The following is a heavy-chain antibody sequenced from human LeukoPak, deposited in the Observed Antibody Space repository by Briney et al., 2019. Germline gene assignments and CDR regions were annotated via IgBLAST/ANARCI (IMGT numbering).Heavy chain of an antibody. CDR1: GGSISSGGYY. CDR3: ARDYGGNSGSFDY. J-gene: IGHJ4*02. Sequence: SQTLSLTCTVSGGSISSGGYYWSWIRQHPGKGLEWIGYIYYSGSTNYNPSLKSRVTISVDKSKNQFSLKLSSVTAADTAVYYCARDYGGNSGSFDYWGQGTLVTVSS. CDR2: IYYSGST. D-gene: IGHD4-23*01. V-gene: IGHV4-31*03.